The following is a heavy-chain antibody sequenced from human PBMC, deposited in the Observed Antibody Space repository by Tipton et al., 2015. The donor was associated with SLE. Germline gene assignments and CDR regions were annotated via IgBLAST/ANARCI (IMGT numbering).Heavy chain of an antibody. D-gene: IGHD2-8*02. V-gene: IGHV5-51*03. CDR3: ARSDTISVVYPDAFDV. CDR1: GYSFSNYW. CDR2: IYPGDSDT. J-gene: IGHJ3*01. Sequence: QLVQSGAEVKKPGESLKISCKGSGYSFSNYWIAWVRQMPGQGLEWVGIIYPGDSDTKYSPSFEGQVTISADTSISTAYLQWRSLEAADSAMYFCARSDTISVVYPDAFDVWGQGTLVTVSS.